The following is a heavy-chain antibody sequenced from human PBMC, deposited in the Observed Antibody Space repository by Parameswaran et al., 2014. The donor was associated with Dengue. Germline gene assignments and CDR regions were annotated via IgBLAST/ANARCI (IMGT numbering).Heavy chain of an antibody. V-gene: IGHV4-30-4*01. CDR2: IYYSGST. J-gene: IGHJ6*03. CDR3: ARPSYDILTGYPNYYYYYYMDV. Sequence: WIRQPPGKGLEWIGYIYYSGSTYYNPSLKSRVTISVDTSKNQFSLKLSSVTAADTAVYYCARPSYDILTGYPNYYYYYYMDVW. D-gene: IGHD3-9*01.